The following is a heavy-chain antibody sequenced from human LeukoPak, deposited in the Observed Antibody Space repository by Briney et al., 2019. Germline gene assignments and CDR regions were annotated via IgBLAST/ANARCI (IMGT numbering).Heavy chain of an antibody. CDR1: GFAFSSYS. D-gene: IGHD2-2*01. V-gene: IGHV3-21*01. CDR3: ARHCSSTSCYSSAFDI. Sequence: GGSLRLSCEASGFAFSSYSMNWVRQAPGKGLEWVSSISSSSSYIYYADSVKGRFTISRDNAKNSLYLQMNSLRAEDTAVYYCARHCSSTSCYSSAFDIWGQGTMVTVSS. CDR2: ISSSSSYI. J-gene: IGHJ3*02.